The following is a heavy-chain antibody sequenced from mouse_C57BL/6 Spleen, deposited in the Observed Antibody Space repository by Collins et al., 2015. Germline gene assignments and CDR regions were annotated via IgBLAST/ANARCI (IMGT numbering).Heavy chain of an antibody. J-gene: IGHJ3*01. CDR1: GYTFTSYW. V-gene: IGHV1-61*01. D-gene: IGHD3-2*02. CDR3: AREGSGYPWFAY. CDR2: IYPSDSET. Sequence: QVQLQQPGAELVRPGSSVKLSCKASGYTFTSYWMDWVKQRPGQGLEWIGNIYPSDSETHYNQKFKDKATLTVDKSSSTAYMQLSSLTSEDSAVYYCAREGSGYPWFAYWGQGTLVTVSA.